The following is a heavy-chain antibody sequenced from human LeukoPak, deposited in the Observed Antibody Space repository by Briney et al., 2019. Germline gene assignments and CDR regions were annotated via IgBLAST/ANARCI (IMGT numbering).Heavy chain of an antibody. D-gene: IGHD3-3*01. CDR3: ARGDYDFWSGSKNI. CDR1: GFTFSSYW. J-gene: IGHJ4*02. V-gene: IGHV3-74*01. CDR2: INSDGSST. Sequence: GGSLRLSCAASGFTFSSYWMHWVRQAPGKGLVWVSRINSDGSSTSYAASVKGRFTISRDNAKNTLYLQMNSLRAEDTAVYYCARGDYDFWSGSKNIWGQGTLVTVSS.